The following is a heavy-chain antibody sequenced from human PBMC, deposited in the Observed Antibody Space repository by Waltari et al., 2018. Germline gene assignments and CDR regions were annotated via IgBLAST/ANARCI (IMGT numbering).Heavy chain of an antibody. J-gene: IGHJ5*02. V-gene: IGHV2-5*01. CDR1: GFSLSTSGVG. CDR2: IYWNDDK. D-gene: IGHD3-16*01. CDR3: AHRREEYMTTDSWFDP. Sequence: QITLKESGPTLVKPTQTLTLTCTFSGFSLSTSGVGVGWIRQPPGKALEWLALIYWNDDKRYSPSLKSRLTITKDTSKNQVVLTMTNMDPVDTATYYCAHRREEYMTTDSWFDPWGQGTLVTVSS.